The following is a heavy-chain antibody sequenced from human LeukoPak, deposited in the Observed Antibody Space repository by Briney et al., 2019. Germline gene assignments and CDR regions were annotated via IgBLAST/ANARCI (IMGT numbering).Heavy chain of an antibody. V-gene: IGHV3-23*01. J-gene: IGHJ4*02. CDR3: AKAYSGSYENYFDY. CDR1: GFTFSSYA. Sequence: PGGSLRLSCAASGFTFSSYAMSWVRQAPGKGLEWVSAISGSGGSTYYADSVKGRFTSSRDNSKNTLYLQMNSLRAEDTAVYYCAKAYSGSYENYFDYWGQGTLVTVSS. CDR2: ISGSGGST. D-gene: IGHD1-26*01.